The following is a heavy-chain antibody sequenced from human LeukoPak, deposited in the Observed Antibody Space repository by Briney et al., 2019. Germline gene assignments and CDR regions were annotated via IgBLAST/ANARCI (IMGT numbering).Heavy chain of an antibody. D-gene: IGHD3-3*01. J-gene: IGHJ6*03. CDR2: LYYIGST. CDR1: GDSITSNDYF. CDR3: ARVRRAIFGVASYYYYMDV. V-gene: IGHV4-39*01. Sequence: SETLSLTCIVSGDSITSNDYFWGWIRQPPGKGLEWIGNLYYIGSTYYNPSLKSRVTMSVDTSKNQFSLRLSSVTAADTAVYYCARVRRAIFGVASYYYYMDVWGKGTTVTVSS.